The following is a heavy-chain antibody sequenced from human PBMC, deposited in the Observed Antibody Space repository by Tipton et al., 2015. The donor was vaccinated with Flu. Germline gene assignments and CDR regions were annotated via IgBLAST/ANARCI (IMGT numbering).Heavy chain of an antibody. Sequence: LRLSCTVSGGSISSYYWSWIRQPAGKGLEWIGRIYTSGSTNYNHSLKSRVTMSVDTSKNQFSLKLSSVTAADTAVYYCARDGYYYDSSGLDYWGQGTLVTVSS. CDR3: ARDGYYYDSSGLDY. V-gene: IGHV4-4*07. CDR2: IYTSGST. J-gene: IGHJ4*02. CDR1: GGSISSYY. D-gene: IGHD3-22*01.